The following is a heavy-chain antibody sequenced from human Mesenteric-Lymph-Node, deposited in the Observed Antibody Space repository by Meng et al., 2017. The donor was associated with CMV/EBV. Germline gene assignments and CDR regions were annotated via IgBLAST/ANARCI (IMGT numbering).Heavy chain of an antibody. D-gene: IGHD3-10*01. CDR2: ISSSSSYI. V-gene: IGHV3-21*01. Sequence: GGSLRLSCAASGFTFSSYSMNWVRQAPGKGLEWVSSISSSSSYIYYADSVKGRFTISRDNAKNSLYLQMNSLRAEDTAVYYCARDSGSGTYLMDIDYWGQGTLVTVSS. CDR1: GFTFSSYS. J-gene: IGHJ4*02. CDR3: ARDSGSGTYLMDIDY.